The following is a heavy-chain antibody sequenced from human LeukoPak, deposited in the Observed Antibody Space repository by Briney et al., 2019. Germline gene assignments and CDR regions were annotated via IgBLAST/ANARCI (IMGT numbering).Heavy chain of an antibody. J-gene: IGHJ4*02. CDR1: GFRFSDFT. CDR3: AKDGGFWSGYYPY. Sequence: PGGSPRLSCAASGFRFSDFTMTWVRQAPGKGPEWVSAIGGRGGSTYYADSLGGRFTISRDNSKDMVYLQMNSLTAEDTAIYFCAKDGGFWSGYYPYWGQGTLVTVSA. V-gene: IGHV3-23*01. CDR2: IGGRGGST. D-gene: IGHD3-3*01.